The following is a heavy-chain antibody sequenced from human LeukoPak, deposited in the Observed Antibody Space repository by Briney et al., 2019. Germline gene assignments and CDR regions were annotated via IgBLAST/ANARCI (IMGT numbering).Heavy chain of an antibody. Sequence: GGSLRLSCAASGFTFSSYAMSWVRQAPDKGLEWVSSTRGSSTSTYYADSVKGRFTISRDNSKNTLYLQMNRLRAEDTAVYYCAKSSYGTYYFDFWGQGTLVSVSS. CDR2: TRGSSTST. V-gene: IGHV3-23*01. CDR1: GFTFSSYA. CDR3: AKSSYGTYYFDF. D-gene: IGHD3/OR15-3a*01. J-gene: IGHJ4*02.